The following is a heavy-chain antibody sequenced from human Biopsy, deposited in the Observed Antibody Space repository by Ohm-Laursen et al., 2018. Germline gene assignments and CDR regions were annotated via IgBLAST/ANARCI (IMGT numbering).Heavy chain of an antibody. CDR1: GYTFTTYY. J-gene: IGHJ6*02. D-gene: IGHD2-2*01. CDR2: INPGGNST. Sequence: GASVKVSCKASGYTFTTYYIHWVRQAPGQGLEWMGIINPGGNSTAYTQNFQGRVTMTTDTSTSTAYMELRGLRSDDTAVYYCARDYQPTIITIHYYYYGMDVWGQGTTVTVSS. CDR3: ARDYQPTIITIHYYYYGMDV. V-gene: IGHV1-46*01.